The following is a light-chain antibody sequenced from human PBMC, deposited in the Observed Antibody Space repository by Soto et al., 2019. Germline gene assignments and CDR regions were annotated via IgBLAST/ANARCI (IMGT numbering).Light chain of an antibody. J-gene: IGLJ7*01. CDR1: GSDIGGYNY. Sequence: QSVLTQPASVSGSPGQSITISCTGTGSDIGGYNYVSWYQQHPGKAPQLMIYEATDRPSGVSSRFSGSKSGSTASLTISGLQAEDEADYYCSSYTSSATGVFGGGTQLTVL. V-gene: IGLV2-14*01. CDR2: EAT. CDR3: SSYTSSATGV.